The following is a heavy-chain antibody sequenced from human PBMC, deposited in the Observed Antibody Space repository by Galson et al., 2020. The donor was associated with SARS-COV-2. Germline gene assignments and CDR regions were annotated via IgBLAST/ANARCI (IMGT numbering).Heavy chain of an antibody. CDR3: AREHCSGNSCYSGPGH. CDR1: GFTFSSYA. J-gene: IGHJ4*02. CDR2: ISYDGSNK. V-gene: IGHV3-30*04. D-gene: IGHD2-2*01. Sequence: GGSLRLSCAASGFTFSSYAMHWVRQAPGKGLEWVAVISYDGSNKYYADSVKGRFTISRDNSKNTLYLQMNNLRADDTAVYYCAREHCSGNSCYSGPGHWGQGTLVTVSS.